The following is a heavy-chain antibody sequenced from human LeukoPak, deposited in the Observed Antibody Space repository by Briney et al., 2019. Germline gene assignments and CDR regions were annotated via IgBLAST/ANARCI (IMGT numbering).Heavy chain of an antibody. V-gene: IGHV4-34*01. CDR2: INHSGST. J-gene: IGHJ4*02. CDR3: ARRDVLLWFGEFDY. Sequence: PSETLSLTCAVYGGSFSGYYWSWIRQPPGKGLEWIGEINHSGSTNYNPSLKSRVTISVDTSKNQFSLKLSSVTAADTAVYYCARRDVLLWFGEFDYWGQGTLVTVPS. CDR1: GGSFSGYY. D-gene: IGHD3-10*01.